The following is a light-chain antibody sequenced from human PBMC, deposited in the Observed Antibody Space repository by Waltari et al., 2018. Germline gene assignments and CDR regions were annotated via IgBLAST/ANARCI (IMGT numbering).Light chain of an antibody. J-gene: IGKJ4*01. Sequence: EIMMTQSPVTLSVSPGERATLSCRASQSINNNLAWYQQKPGQAPRLLIYGASTRATGIPARFSGIGSGTEFTLTISSLQSEDFAVYYCQQYNSWPLTFGGGTKVEIK. CDR1: QSINNN. V-gene: IGKV3-15*01. CDR3: QQYNSWPLT. CDR2: GAS.